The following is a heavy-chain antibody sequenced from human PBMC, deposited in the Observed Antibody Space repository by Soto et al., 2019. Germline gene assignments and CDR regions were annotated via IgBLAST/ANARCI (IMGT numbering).Heavy chain of an antibody. CDR2: ISYDGSNK. J-gene: IGHJ6*02. Sequence: QVEMVESGGGVVQPGRSLRLSCAASGFTFSSYVMHWVRQAPGKGLEWVAVISYDGSNKYYAGSVKGRLTISRDNSKNTLYLRMNSLRAEDTAVYYCARDGSKSRYYYYGMDVWGQGTTVTVSS. CDR3: ARDGSKSRYYYYGMDV. D-gene: IGHD3-3*01. V-gene: IGHV3-30-3*01. CDR1: GFTFSSYV.